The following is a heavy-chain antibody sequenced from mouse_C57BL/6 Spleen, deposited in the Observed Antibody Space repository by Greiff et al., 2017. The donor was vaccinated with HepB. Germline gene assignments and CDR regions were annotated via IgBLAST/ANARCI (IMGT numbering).Heavy chain of an antibody. CDR3: ARSHYTYAMDY. J-gene: IGHJ4*01. D-gene: IGHD2-12*01. Sequence: QVQLQQPGAELVKPGASVKLSCKASGYTFTSYWMHWVKQRPGRGPEWIGRIDPNSGGTKYNEKFKSKATLTVDKPSSTAYMQLSSLTSEDSAVYYCARSHYTYAMDYWGQGTSVTVSS. CDR1: GYTFTSYW. CDR2: IDPNSGGT. V-gene: IGHV1-72*01.